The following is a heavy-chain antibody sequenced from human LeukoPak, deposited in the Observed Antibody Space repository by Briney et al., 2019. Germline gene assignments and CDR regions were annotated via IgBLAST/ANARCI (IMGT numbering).Heavy chain of an antibody. CDR3: ARESGRVSDY. V-gene: IGHV5-51*01. CDR2: IYPGDSDT. J-gene: IGHJ4*02. CDR1: GYTFSAYW. D-gene: IGHD2-15*01. Sequence: PGESLKISCKGSGYTFSAYWVGWVRQVPGKGLEWMGIIYPGDSDTRYSPSFQGQVTFSADKSISTAYLQWSSLKASDTAIYYCARESGRVSDYWGQGTLVTVSS.